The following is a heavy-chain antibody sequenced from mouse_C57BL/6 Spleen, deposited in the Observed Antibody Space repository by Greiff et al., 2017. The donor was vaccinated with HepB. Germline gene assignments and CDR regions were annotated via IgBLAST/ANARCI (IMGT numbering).Heavy chain of an antibody. CDR3: TRMNYYGSSYVGFAY. J-gene: IGHJ3*01. CDR2: IDPETGGT. V-gene: IGHV1-15*01. CDR1: GYTFTDYE. D-gene: IGHD1-1*01. Sequence: VQVVESGAELVRPGASVTLSCKASGYTFTDYEMHWVKQTPVHGLEWIGAIDPETGGTAYNQKFKGKAILTADKSSSTAYMELRSLTSEDSAVYYCTRMNYYGSSYVGFAYWGQGTLVTVSA.